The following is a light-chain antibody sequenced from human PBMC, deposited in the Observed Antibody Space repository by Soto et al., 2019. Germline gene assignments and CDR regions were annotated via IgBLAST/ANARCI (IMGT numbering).Light chain of an antibody. Sequence: EIVLTQSPGTLSLCPGEGATLSCRASQSVSSSYLAWYQQKPGQAPRLLIYGASSRATGIPDRFSGSGSGTDFTLTISRLEPEDFALYYCQQYANSPLTFGPGTKVNIK. CDR1: QSVSSSY. V-gene: IGKV3-20*01. CDR2: GAS. J-gene: IGKJ3*01. CDR3: QQYANSPLT.